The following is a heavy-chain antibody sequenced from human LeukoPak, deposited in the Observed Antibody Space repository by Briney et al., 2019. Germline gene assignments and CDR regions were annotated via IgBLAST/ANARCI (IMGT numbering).Heavy chain of an antibody. CDR1: GFTFSSYA. CDR2: ISYDGSNK. CDR3: ARDYWDTAMAPADY. Sequence: GGSLRLSCAASGFTFSSYAMHRVRQAPGKGLEWVAVISYDGSNKYYADSAKGRFTISRDNSKNTLYLQMNSLRAEDTAVYYCARDYWDTAMAPADYWGQGTLVTVSS. D-gene: IGHD5-18*01. V-gene: IGHV3-30-3*01. J-gene: IGHJ4*02.